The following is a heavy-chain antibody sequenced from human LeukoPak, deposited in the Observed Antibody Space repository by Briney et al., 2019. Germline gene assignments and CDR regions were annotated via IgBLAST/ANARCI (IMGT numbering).Heavy chain of an antibody. Sequence: PGGSLRLSCAASGFTVSSNSMSWVRQAPGKGLEWVSIIYSGGSTYNADSVKGRFTISKDNSKNTLYLQMNSLRAEDTAVYYCAREGTVRGQGTLVTVSS. D-gene: IGHD4-11*01. CDR3: AREGTV. CDR1: GFTVSSNS. CDR2: IYSGGST. J-gene: IGHJ4*02. V-gene: IGHV3-66*01.